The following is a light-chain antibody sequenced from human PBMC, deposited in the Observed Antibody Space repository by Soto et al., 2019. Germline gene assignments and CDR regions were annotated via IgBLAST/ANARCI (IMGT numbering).Light chain of an antibody. V-gene: IGKV3-20*01. CDR1: QSVSGSF. J-gene: IGKJ2*01. Sequence: EIVLTQSPGTLSLSPGERATLSCRVSQSVSGSFLAWYQQKPGQAPRLLIFGASSRATGIPDRFSGSGSGTDFTLTISRLEPEDFAVYYCQQYGSSPLYTFGQGTKLEIK. CDR3: QQYGSSPLYT. CDR2: GAS.